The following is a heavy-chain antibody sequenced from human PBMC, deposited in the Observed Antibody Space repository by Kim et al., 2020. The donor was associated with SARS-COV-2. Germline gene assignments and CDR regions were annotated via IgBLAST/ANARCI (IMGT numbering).Heavy chain of an antibody. CDR1: GFTFSSYA. J-gene: IGHJ6*02. CDR3: ARAYGGNYYYYGKDV. D-gene: IGHD4-17*01. CDR2: ITYDGGNT. Sequence: GGSLRLSCAASGFTFSSYAMHWVRQAPGKGLEWVAVITYDGGNTYYADSVKGRFTISRDNSKNTLYLQMNSLRAEDTAVYYCARAYGGNYYYYGKDVWG. V-gene: IGHV3-30*03.